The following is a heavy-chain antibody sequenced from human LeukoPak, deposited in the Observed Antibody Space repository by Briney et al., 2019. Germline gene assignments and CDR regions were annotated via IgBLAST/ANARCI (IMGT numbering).Heavy chain of an antibody. CDR1: GYTFTGYI. D-gene: IGHD6-19*01. CDR3: ARGEYSSGWYSGGNDY. Sequence: ATVKVSCKASGYTFTGYIMHWVRQAPGQGLEWMGWINTNTGNPTYAQGFTGRFVFSLDTSVSTAYLQISSLKAEDTAVYYCARGEYSSGWYSGGNDYWGQGTLVTVPS. V-gene: IGHV7-4-1*02. J-gene: IGHJ4*02. CDR2: INTNTGNP.